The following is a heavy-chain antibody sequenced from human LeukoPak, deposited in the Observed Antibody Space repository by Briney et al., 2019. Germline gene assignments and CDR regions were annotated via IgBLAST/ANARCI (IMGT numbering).Heavy chain of an antibody. CDR2: TYYRSKWYN. V-gene: IGHV6-1*01. CDR1: GDSVSSNSAA. D-gene: IGHD3-9*01. J-gene: IGHJ3*02. CDR3: ARAQPYYDILTGYYWDAFDI. Sequence: SQTLSLTCAISGDSVSSNSAAWNWIRQSPSRGLEWLGRTYYRSKWYNDYAVSVKSRITINPDTSKNQFSLQLNSVTPEDTAVYYCARAQPYYDILTGYYWDAFDIWGQGTMVTVSS.